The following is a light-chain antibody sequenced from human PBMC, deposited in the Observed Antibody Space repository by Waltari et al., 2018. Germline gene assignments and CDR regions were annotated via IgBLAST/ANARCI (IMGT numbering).Light chain of an antibody. Sequence: SSELTQDPAVSVALGQTVRSTCQGDRLSYYYANWYHQKPGQAPLLVMYGKNNRPSGIPDRFSGSYSGDTASLTITGAQAEDEADYYCNSRDSNGNPFVFGPGTKVTVL. V-gene: IGLV3-19*01. CDR1: RLSYYY. CDR2: GKN. CDR3: NSRDSNGNPFV. J-gene: IGLJ1*01.